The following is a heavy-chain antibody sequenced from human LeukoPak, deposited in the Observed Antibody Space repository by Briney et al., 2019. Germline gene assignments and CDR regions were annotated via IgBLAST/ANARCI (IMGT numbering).Heavy chain of an antibody. D-gene: IGHD3-16*02. CDR3: ARHKDDNVWGSYREFDY. J-gene: IGHJ4*02. Sequence: SETLSLTCTVSGGSISSSSYYWGWIRQPPGKGLEWIGSIYYSGSTYYNPSLKSRVTISVDTSKNQFSLKLSSVTAADTAVYYCARHKDDNVWGSYREFDYWGQGTLVTVSS. CDR2: IYYSGST. CDR1: GGSISSSSYY. V-gene: IGHV4-39*01.